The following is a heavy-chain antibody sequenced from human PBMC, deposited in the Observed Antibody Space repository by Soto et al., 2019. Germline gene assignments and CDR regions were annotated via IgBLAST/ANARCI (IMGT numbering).Heavy chain of an antibody. D-gene: IGHD3-3*01. V-gene: IGHV3-30*04. CDR2: ISRDGSYI. Sequence: GGSLRLSCAASGFTFSRYAIHWVRLTPGRGLEWVLAISRDGSYIYYTDSVKGRFTVSRDNSKNTVFVQMNRLIPDDTALYFCARTRNGGVADSFDSWGQGTRVTVSS. CDR3: ARTRNGGVADSFDS. CDR1: GFTFSRYA. J-gene: IGHJ5*01.